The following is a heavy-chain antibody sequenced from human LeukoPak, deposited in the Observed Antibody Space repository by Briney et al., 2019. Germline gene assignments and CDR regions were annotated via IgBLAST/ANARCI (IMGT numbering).Heavy chain of an antibody. CDR3: ARVITAASLIWYFDR. Sequence: SETLSLTCTVSGGSISGYYWSWVRQPPGKGLEWVGYIYFSGSSKYNPSLKSRVTMSVATSKNQFSLILSSVTAADTAVYYCARVITAASLIWYFDRGGRGTLVTVSA. J-gene: IGHJ2*01. D-gene: IGHD6-13*01. CDR2: IYFSGSS. CDR1: GGSISGYY. V-gene: IGHV4-59*01.